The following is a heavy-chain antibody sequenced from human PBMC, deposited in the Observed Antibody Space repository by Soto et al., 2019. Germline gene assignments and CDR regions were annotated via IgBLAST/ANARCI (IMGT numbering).Heavy chain of an antibody. Sequence: EVQLLESGGGLVQPGGSLRLSCAASGFTFSNYAMSWVRQAPGKGLEWVSGISASEETYYADSVKGRFTISRDNSRNTLFLQVNSLRAEDTAVYYCAKNDWEKTLGCFDPWGQGTLVTVSS. CDR2: ISASEET. V-gene: IGHV3-23*01. CDR3: AKNDWEKTLGCFDP. J-gene: IGHJ5*02. CDR1: GFTFSNYA. D-gene: IGHD3-9*01.